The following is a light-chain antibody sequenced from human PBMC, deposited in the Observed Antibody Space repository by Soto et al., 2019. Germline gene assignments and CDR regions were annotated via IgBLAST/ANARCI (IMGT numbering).Light chain of an antibody. Sequence: DIQMTQSPSTLSASVGDRVTLTCRASQSVTDWLAWYQQKPGEAPKVLIYKASNLESGVPSRFSGSGFGTECTLTISSLQPDDSAVYYCHQSNTFPPYTFGQGTKLEI. J-gene: IGKJ2*01. CDR1: QSVTDW. CDR2: KAS. CDR3: HQSNTFPPYT. V-gene: IGKV1-5*03.